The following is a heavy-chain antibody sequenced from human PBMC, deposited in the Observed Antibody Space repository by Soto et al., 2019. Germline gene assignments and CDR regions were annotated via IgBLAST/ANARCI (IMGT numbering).Heavy chain of an antibody. V-gene: IGHV4-34*01. CDR2: INHSGST. CDR1: GGSFSGYY. CDR3: ARYQPLTSGWFDP. J-gene: IGHJ5*02. D-gene: IGHD2-2*01. Sequence: QVQLQQWGAGLLKPSETLSLTCAVYGGSFSGYYWSWIRQPPGKGLEWIGEINHSGSTNYNPSLKSGVTISVDTSKNQFSLKLSAVTAADTAVYYCARYQPLTSGWFDPWGQGTLVTVSS.